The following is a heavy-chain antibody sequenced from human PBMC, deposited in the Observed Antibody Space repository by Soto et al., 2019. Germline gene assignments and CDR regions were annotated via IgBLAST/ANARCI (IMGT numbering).Heavy chain of an antibody. CDR3: ARQRDYYDSSGYYYYFDY. CDR2: IYPGDSGT. Sequence: PGESLKISCKGSGYSFTSYWIGWVRQMPGKGLEWMGIIYPGDSGTRYSPSFQGQVTISADKSISTAYLQWSSLKASDTAMYYCARQRDYYDSSGYYYYFDYWGQGTLVTVSS. D-gene: IGHD3-22*01. J-gene: IGHJ4*02. V-gene: IGHV5-51*01. CDR1: GYSFTSYW.